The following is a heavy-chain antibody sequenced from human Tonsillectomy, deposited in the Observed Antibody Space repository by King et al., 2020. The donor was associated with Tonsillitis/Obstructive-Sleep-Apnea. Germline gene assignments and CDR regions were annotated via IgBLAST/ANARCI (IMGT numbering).Heavy chain of an antibody. CDR2: ISWDGGST. J-gene: IGHJ6*02. CDR1: GFTFDDFA. V-gene: IGHV3-43D*03. CDR3: AKDVDIAGFNGMDV. D-gene: IGHD5-12*01. Sequence: VQLVESGGVVVQPGGSLRLSCAASGFTFDDFAMHWVRQDPGKGLEWVSLISWDGGSTYYADSVKGRFIISRDNSKNSLYLQMNSLRAEDTALYFCAKDVDIAGFNGMDVWGHGTTVTVSS.